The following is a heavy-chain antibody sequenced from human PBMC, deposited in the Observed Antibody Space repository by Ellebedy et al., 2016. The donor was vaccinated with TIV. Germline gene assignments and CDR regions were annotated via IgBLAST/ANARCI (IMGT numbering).Heavy chain of an antibody. CDR2: IRQDGNDK. V-gene: IGHV3-7*01. CDR1: GFSFRSYW. CDR3: ATDGSYGDYRFPAHAFEI. D-gene: IGHD4-17*01. J-gene: IGHJ3*02. Sequence: GGSLRLSCAASGFSFRSYWMSWVRQAPGKGLEWVANIRQDGNDKYHVDSVRGRFTISRDNADNALYLQMNSLRAEDTSVYYCATDGSYGDYRFPAHAFEIWGQGTMVTVSS.